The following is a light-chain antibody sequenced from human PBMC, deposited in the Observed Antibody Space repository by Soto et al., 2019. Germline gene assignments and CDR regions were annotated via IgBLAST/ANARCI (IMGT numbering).Light chain of an antibody. CDR2: GAS. V-gene: IGKV3-20*01. J-gene: IGKJ5*01. CDR1: QSVSSSY. Sequence: EIVLTQSPVTLSLSPGERATLSCRASQSVSSSYLAWYQQKPGQAPRLLIYGASTRATDIPDRFSGSGSGTDFTLTISRLEPEDFAVYYCQQYGTSLPFGQGTRLEIK. CDR3: QQYGTSLP.